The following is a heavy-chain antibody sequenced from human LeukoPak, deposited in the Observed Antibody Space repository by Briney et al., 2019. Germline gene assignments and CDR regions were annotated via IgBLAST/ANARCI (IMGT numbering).Heavy chain of an antibody. CDR1: GFTFSSYA. Sequence: GRSLRLSCAASGFTFSSYAMHWVRQAPGKGLEWVAVISYDGSNKYYADSVKGRFTISRDNSKNTLYLQMNSLRAEDTAVYYCARGGPVYYYDSSGYYYADFDYWGQGTLVTVSS. J-gene: IGHJ4*02. CDR2: ISYDGSNK. CDR3: ARGGPVYYYDSSGYYYADFDY. D-gene: IGHD3-22*01. V-gene: IGHV3-30-3*01.